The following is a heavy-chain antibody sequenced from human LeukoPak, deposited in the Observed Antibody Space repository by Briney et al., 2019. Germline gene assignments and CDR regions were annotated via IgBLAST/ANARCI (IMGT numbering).Heavy chain of an antibody. V-gene: IGHV5-51*01. D-gene: IGHD6-19*01. J-gene: IGHJ4*02. CDR1: GYNFSTYW. CDR2: IYPSDSDT. Sequence: GESLKTSCKGSGYNFSTYWIGWVRQMPGKGLEWMGIIYPSDSDTRYSPSFQGQVTISADKSISTAYLQWSSLKASDTAMYYCARRLYDSGWHLDYWGQGTLVTVSS. CDR3: ARRLYDSGWHLDY.